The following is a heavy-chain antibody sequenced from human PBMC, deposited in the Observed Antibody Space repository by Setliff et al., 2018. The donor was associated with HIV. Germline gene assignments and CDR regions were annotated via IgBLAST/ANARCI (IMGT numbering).Heavy chain of an antibody. V-gene: IGHV4-4*07. D-gene: IGHD3-10*01. CDR1: GGSINSHF. CDR2: FRPTGNAYYANP. CDR3: ARTFGDLKHYNYYYTIDV. J-gene: IGHJ6*02. Sequence: SETLSLTCTVSGGSINSHFWNWIRQPAGKGQEWIGRFRPTGNAYYANPYYNPSLKSRVTMSVDTSKSQFSLKLNSVTAADTAVYYCARTFGDLKHYNYYYTIDVWGQGTTVTVSS.